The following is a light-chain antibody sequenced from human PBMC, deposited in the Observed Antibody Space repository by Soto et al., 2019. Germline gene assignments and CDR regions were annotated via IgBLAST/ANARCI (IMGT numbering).Light chain of an antibody. CDR3: HQYGSSPST. CDR2: GAS. J-gene: IGKJ1*01. CDR1: QSVSSSY. Sequence: EIVLTQSPGTLSLSPGERATLSCRASQSVSSSYLAWYQQKPGQAPRLLIYGASSRATGIPDRISDSGSGTDFTLTISRLEPEDFAVYYCHQYGSSPSTFGQGTEVEIK. V-gene: IGKV3-20*01.